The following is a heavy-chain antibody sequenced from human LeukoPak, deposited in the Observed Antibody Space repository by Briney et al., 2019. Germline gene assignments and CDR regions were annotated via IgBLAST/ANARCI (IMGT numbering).Heavy chain of an antibody. V-gene: IGHV3-23*01. J-gene: IGHJ4*01. CDR2: VSGNGYSAEAT. CDR3: AKRGGNLRGTYFDY. Sequence: PGGSLRLSCAASGFIFSTYTMSWVRQAPGKGLEWVSSVSGNGYSAEATYYADSVKGRFSISRDDSKNTMYLEMTSLRVEDTALYFCAKRGGNLRGTYFDYWGHGILVTVSA. D-gene: IGHD4-23*01. CDR1: GFIFSTYT.